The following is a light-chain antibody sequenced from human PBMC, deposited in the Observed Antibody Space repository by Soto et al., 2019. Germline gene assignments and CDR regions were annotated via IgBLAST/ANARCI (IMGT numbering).Light chain of an antibody. J-gene: IGLJ1*01. CDR1: SSDVGRYDY. CDR3: CSFAGSYSYV. V-gene: IGLV2-11*01. CDR2: DVT. Sequence: QSALTQPRSVSGSPGQSVTISCTGTSSDVGRYDYVSWYQQHPGKAPKLIVYDVTERPSGVPDRFSGSKSGNTASLTISGLQAEDEPDYSCCSFAGSYSYVFGTGTKVTVL.